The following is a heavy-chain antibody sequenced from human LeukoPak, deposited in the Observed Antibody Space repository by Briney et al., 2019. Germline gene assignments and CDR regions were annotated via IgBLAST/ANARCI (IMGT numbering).Heavy chain of an antibody. CDR2: INPNRCGT. CDR3: ARAPLGLPFDY. CDR1: GYTFTDYY. Sequence: GASVKVSCKASGYTFTDYYIHWVRQAPGQGLDGLGWINPNRCGTKYAHKLQGRGTMTRDTSISTAYMELSRVRSDDTAVYYCARAPLGLPFDYWGQGTLVTVSS. J-gene: IGHJ4*02. D-gene: IGHD3-3*02. V-gene: IGHV1-2*02.